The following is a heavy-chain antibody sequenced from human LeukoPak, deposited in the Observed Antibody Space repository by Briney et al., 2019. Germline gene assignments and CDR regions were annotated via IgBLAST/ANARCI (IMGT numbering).Heavy chain of an antibody. D-gene: IGHD3-22*01. Sequence: ASVKVSCKASGYTFTDYYLHWVRQAHGQGLEWMGWINPNSGGTSYAPKFQDRVIMTTDTSITTAYMELSRLTSDDTAVYFCARYYYDTSSVFDVWGQGTRVTVSS. CDR2: INPNSGGT. CDR3: ARYYYDTSSVFDV. V-gene: IGHV1-2*02. CDR1: GYTFTDYY. J-gene: IGHJ3*01.